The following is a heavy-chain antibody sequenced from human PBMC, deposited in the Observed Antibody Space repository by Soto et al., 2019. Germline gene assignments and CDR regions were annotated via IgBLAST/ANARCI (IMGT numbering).Heavy chain of an antibody. J-gene: IGHJ3*02. CDR1: GGSFSGYY. Sequence: SETLSLTCAVYGGSFSGYYWSWIRQPPGKGLEWIGEINHSGSTNYNPSLKSRVTISVDTSKNQFSLKLSSVTAADTAVYYCARRKQTTARSGGAFDIWGQGTMVTVSS. CDR3: ARRKQTTARSGGAFDI. D-gene: IGHD3-16*01. CDR2: INHSGST. V-gene: IGHV4-34*01.